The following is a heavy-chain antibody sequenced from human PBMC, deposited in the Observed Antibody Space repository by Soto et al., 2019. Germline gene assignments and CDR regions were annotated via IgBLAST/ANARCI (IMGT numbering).Heavy chain of an antibody. J-gene: IGHJ4*02. CDR2: INAYTGDT. V-gene: IGHV1-18*04. CDR3: ARGASKDYYLDY. CDR1: GYTFTSYG. Sequence: QVQLEQSGAEVKKPGASVRVSCKAYGYTFTSYGFTWVRQAPGQGLEWMGWINAYTGDTNYGQEFQGRVTMPTDTTTRTAYKDLRSLRSDDTAVYYCARGASKDYYLDYWGQGTLVTVSS.